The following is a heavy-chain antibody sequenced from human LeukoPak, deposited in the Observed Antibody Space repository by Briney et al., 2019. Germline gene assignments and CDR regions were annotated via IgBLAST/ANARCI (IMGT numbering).Heavy chain of an antibody. V-gene: IGHV4-4*07. Sequence: SETLSLTCTVSGGSISSCYWSWIRQPAGKGLEWIGRIYSTGSTNYNPSLKSRVTMSADTSKNQFSLRLRSVTAADTAVYYCARQIASAGTAGLDFWGQGALVTVSS. CDR2: IYSTGST. CDR3: ARQIASAGTAGLDF. J-gene: IGHJ4*02. CDR1: GGSISSCY. D-gene: IGHD6-13*01.